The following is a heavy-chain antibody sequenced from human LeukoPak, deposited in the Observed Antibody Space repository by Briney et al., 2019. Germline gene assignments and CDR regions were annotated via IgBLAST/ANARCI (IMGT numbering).Heavy chain of an antibody. J-gene: IGHJ3*02. D-gene: IGHD2-15*01. V-gene: IGHV4-39*07. CDR1: GGPISSSSYY. Sequence: SETLSLTCTVSGGPISSSSYYWGWIRQPPGKGLEWIGSIYYSGSIYYNPSLKSRVTISVDTSKNQFSLKLSSVTAADTAVYYCAREGGGYCSGGSCYSSAFDIWGQGTMVTVSS. CDR3: AREGGGYCSGGSCYSSAFDI. CDR2: IYYSGSI.